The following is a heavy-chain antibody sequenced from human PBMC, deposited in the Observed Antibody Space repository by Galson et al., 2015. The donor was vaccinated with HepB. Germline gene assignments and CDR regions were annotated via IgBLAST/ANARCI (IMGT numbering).Heavy chain of an antibody. V-gene: IGHV1-18*04. J-gene: IGHJ5*02. CDR2: ISAYNGNT. CDR3: ARGGDYYDSSGYYEYNWFDP. D-gene: IGHD3-22*01. Sequence: SVKVSCKASGYTFTSYGISWVRQAPGQGLEWMGWISAYNGNTNYAQKLQGRVTMTTDTSTSTAYMELRSLRSDDTAVYYCARGGDYYDSSGYYEYNWFDPWGQGTLVTVSS. CDR1: GYTFTSYG.